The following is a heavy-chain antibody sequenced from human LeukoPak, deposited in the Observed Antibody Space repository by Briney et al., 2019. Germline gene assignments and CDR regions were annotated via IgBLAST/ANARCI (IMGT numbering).Heavy chain of an antibody. V-gene: IGHV3-21*01. D-gene: IGHD2-2*01. Sequence: GWSLTLSCAASGFTFSSYSMNGLRQAPGRGLDGVSSISSSSSYIYYADSVKGRFTISRDNAKNSLYLQMNSLRAEDTAVYYCARVYCSSTSCHNYYYYYYMDAWGKGTTVTVSS. CDR1: GFTFSSYS. J-gene: IGHJ6*03. CDR2: ISSSSSYI. CDR3: ARVYCSSTSCHNYYYYYYMDA.